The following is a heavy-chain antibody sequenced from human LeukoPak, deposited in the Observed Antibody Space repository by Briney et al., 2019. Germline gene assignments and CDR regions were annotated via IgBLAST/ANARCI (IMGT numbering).Heavy chain of an antibody. J-gene: IGHJ5*02. D-gene: IGHD6-6*01. Sequence: GGSLRLSCAASGFTFSTYAMSWVRQARGKGLDWVSSISDRGTVTYYADSVKGRFTSSRDNSKNTLYLQMNSLRAEDAAVYYCARIGIASQTDHWGQGTLVTVSS. CDR2: ISDRGTVT. CDR1: GFTFSTYA. CDR3: ARIGIASQTDH. V-gene: IGHV3-23*01.